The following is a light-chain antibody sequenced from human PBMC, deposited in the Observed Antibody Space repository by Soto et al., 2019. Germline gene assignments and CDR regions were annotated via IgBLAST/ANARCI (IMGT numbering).Light chain of an antibody. V-gene: IGKV3-15*01. CDR2: GAS. Sequence: DIVMTQSPATLSVSPGERAALSCRASQSVSSNFAWYQQKPGQAPRLLIYGASTRATGIPARFSGSWSGTGFTLTISSLQSEDFAVYYCQQYNNWPYTFGQGTKLEI. CDR1: QSVSSN. CDR3: QQYNNWPYT. J-gene: IGKJ2*01.